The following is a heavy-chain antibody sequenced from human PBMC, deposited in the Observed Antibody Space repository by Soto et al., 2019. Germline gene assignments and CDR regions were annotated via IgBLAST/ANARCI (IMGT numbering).Heavy chain of an antibody. D-gene: IGHD3-3*01. CDR2: MTPKRETP. V-gene: IGHV1-8*01. CDR1: GYDFNIYD. CDR3: ARGGHGVWSGETYYYDMDV. J-gene: IGHJ6*02. Sequence: QVHLVQSGAEVKKPGASVKVSCTASGYDFNIYDIPWVRQSTGQGLEWMGWMTPKRETPGYAPKFQGRFPMTRDTSRSAVYMELSSLGSEDTAVYFCARGGHGVWSGETYYYDMDVWGQGTTVTVSS.